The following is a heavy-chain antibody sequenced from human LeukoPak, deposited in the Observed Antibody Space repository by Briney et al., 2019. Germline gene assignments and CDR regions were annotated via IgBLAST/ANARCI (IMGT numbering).Heavy chain of an antibody. J-gene: IGHJ6*02. CDR1: EFTFSDYY. D-gene: IGHD5-18*01. V-gene: IGHV3-11*01. Sequence: GGSLRLSCAASEFTFSDYYMTWIRQAPGKGLEWVSYISSSGSSISYADSVKGRFTISRDNAKNSLPLQMNSLRAEDTAVYYCARGYTDLGGDYAMDVWGQGTTVTVSS. CDR3: ARGYTDLGGDYAMDV. CDR2: ISSSGSSI.